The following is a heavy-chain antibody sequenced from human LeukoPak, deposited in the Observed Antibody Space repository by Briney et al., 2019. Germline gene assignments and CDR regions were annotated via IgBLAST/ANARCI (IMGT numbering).Heavy chain of an antibody. V-gene: IGHV3-23*01. Sequence: GGSLRLSCAASGFSFSGYAMSWVRQAPGKGLEWVSSISGSGDNTYAESVKGRFTISRDNSKNTLFLQMNSLRAEDTAVFYCAKRSGYTTGWFFDFWGQGTLVTVSS. CDR1: GFSFSGYA. CDR2: ISGSGDNT. CDR3: AKRSGYTTGWFFDF. J-gene: IGHJ4*02. D-gene: IGHD6-19*01.